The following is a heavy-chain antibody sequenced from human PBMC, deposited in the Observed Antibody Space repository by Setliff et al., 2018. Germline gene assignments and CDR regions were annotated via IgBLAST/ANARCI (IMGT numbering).Heavy chain of an antibody. J-gene: IGHJ5*02. Sequence: PSETLSLTCTVSGVSVTGSYCNWIRQPAGKGLEWIGRVHSSGSTIYNPSLKSRVTMSVDTSKNQFSLTLNSVTAADTAVYYCATRRSEAVAGREDKWLGPWGQGILVTVSS. CDR1: GVSVTGSY. D-gene: IGHD6-19*01. CDR2: VHSSGST. V-gene: IGHV4-4*07. CDR3: ATRRSEAVAGREDKWLGP.